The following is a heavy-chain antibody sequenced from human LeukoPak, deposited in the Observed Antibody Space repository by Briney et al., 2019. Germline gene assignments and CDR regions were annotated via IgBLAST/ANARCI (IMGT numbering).Heavy chain of an antibody. V-gene: IGHV1-2*02. CDR2: IKSNSGGT. Sequence: GASVKVSCKASGYTFTSYAMHWGRQAPGQGLEWRGWIKSNSGGTNYAQKFHGRVTMTRDTSISTAYMELSRLRSDDTAVYYCARGLIPDFWSGYYAYYFDYWGQGTLVTVSS. D-gene: IGHD3-3*01. CDR3: ARGLIPDFWSGYYAYYFDY. J-gene: IGHJ4*02. CDR1: GYTFTSYA.